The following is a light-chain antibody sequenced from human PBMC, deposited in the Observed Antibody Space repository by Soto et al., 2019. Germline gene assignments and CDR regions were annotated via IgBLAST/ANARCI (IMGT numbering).Light chain of an antibody. J-gene: IGKJ1*01. CDR3: QQYGSSPRT. CDR2: DVS. V-gene: IGKV3-20*01. Sequence: EIGLTQSAGTLSSSPGEIATLACRASQSISSSYLAWYQQKHGQAPRLLIYDVSRRATGIPERFSGSVYGTDFTLIISRLETEDFAVYYCQQYGSSPRTFGQGTKVDI. CDR1: QSISSSY.